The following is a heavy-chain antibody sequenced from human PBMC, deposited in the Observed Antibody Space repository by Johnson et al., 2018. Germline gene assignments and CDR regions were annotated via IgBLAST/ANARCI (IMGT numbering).Heavy chain of an antibody. V-gene: IGHV3-33*06. Sequence: VQLVETGGGVVQPGRSLRLSCAASGFTFSSYGMHWVRQAPGKGLEWVAVIWYDGSNKYYADSVKGRFTISRDNSKNTLYLQMNSRRAEDTAVYYGAKVRITVTTGRGGDYYYGMDVWGQGTTVTVSS. CDR2: IWYDGSNK. J-gene: IGHJ6*02. D-gene: IGHD4-17*01. CDR3: AKVRITVTTGRGGDYYYGMDV. CDR1: GFTFSSYG.